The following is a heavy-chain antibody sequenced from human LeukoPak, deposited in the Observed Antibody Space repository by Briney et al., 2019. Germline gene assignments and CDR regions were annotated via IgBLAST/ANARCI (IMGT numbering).Heavy chain of an antibody. CDR1: GFTFSSYA. J-gene: IGHJ4*02. V-gene: IGHV3-23*01. D-gene: IGHD5-18*01. CDR3: AKNGRGYSSDYFDY. CDR2: ISGRGGST. Sequence: GSLRLSCAASGFTFSSYAMSWVRQAPGKGLEWVSAISGRGGSTYYADSVKGRFTISRDNSKNTLYLQMNTLRPEDTAVYSCAKNGRGYSSDYFDYWGQGTLVTVSS.